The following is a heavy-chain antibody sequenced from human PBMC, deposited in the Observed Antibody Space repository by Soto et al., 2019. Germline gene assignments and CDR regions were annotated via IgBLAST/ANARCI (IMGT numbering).Heavy chain of an antibody. CDR1: GGSFTSNNW. CDR3: ASRDPGTSVDY. J-gene: IGHJ4*02. V-gene: IGHV4-4*02. CDR2: IYRTGST. D-gene: IGHD1-7*01. Sequence: SETLSLTCAVSGGSFTSNNWWTWVRQPPGQGLEWIGEIYRTGSTNYNPSLKSRVTISLGKSENQFSLKVTSLTAADTAVYYCASRDPGTSVDYWGQGTLVTVSS.